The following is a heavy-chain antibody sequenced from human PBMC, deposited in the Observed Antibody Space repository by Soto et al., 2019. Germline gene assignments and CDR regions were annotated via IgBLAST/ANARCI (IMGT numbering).Heavy chain of an antibody. CDR2: VYSSGGT. J-gene: IGHJ5*02. Sequence: PSETLSLTCSVSGGSMSSYYWTWIRQPAGKGLEWIGRVYSSGGTHYNSSLKSRVTISLDTSKNQFSLRLISVTAADTAVYYCARGQRFSDWFDTWGQGTLVTVS. CDR1: GGSMSSYY. V-gene: IGHV4-4*07. CDR3: ARGQRFSDWFDT. D-gene: IGHD3-3*01.